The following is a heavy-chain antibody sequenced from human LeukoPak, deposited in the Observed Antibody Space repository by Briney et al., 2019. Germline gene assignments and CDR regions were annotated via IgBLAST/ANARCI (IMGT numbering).Heavy chain of an antibody. D-gene: IGHD5-18*01. J-gene: IGHJ4*02. CDR3: ARDGGSSYEIDY. CDR1: GFTFSSYS. V-gene: IGHV3-48*01. CDR2: ISKNLATV. Sequence: GGSLRLSCAASGFTFSSYSFNWVRQAPGKGVEWVSYISKNLATVYYADSVKDRFTISRDNAKNSLYLQMNSLRPEDTAVYYCARDGGSSYEIDYWGQGTVVTVSS.